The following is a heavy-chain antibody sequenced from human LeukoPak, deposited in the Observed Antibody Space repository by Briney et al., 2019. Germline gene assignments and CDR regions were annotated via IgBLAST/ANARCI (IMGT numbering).Heavy chain of an antibody. J-gene: IGHJ4*02. CDR1: RFTFSSYA. CDR3: AKDHNALVGARGHFDY. CDR2: ISGSGGST. Sequence: PGGSLRLSCAASRFTFSSYAMSWVRQAPGKGLEWVSAISGSGGSTYYADSVKGRFTISRDNSKNTLYLQMNSLRAEDTAVYYCAKDHNALVGARGHFDYWGQGTLVTVSS. V-gene: IGHV3-23*01. D-gene: IGHD1-26*01.